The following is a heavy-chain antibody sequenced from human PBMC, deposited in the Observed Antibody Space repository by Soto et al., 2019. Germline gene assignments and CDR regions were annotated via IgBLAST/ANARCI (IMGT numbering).Heavy chain of an antibody. CDR2: ISAHNGNT. D-gene: IGHD1-1*01. J-gene: IGHJ4*02. CDR1: GYTFTSYG. Sequence: QVHLVQSGAEVKKPGASVKVSCKASGYTFTSYGITWVRQAPGQGLEWMGWISAHNGNTDYAQTLQGRVIVTTDTSTSTAYMGLRSLISDDTAVYYCARGRYGDSWGQGALVTVSS. V-gene: IGHV1-18*01. CDR3: ARGRYGDS.